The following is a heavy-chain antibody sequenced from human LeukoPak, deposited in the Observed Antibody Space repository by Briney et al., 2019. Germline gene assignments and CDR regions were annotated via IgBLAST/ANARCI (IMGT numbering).Heavy chain of an antibody. CDR1: GFTFNNYA. J-gene: IGHJ4*02. D-gene: IGHD4-17*01. Sequence: QPGGSLRLSCAVSGFTFNNYAMNWVRQAPGKGLEWVSSISGGGETTYYADSAKGRFTISRDNSQNTLYLQMNSLRAEDTAVYYCARDYADYVGYFFFDYWGQGTLVTVSS. V-gene: IGHV3-23*01. CDR2: ISGGGETT. CDR3: ARDYADYVGYFFFDY.